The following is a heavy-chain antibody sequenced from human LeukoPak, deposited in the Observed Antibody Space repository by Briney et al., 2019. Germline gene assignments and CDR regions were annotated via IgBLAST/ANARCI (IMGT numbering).Heavy chain of an antibody. V-gene: IGHV1-69*05. J-gene: IGHJ5*02. CDR3: ARDRPRWPFDP. Sequence: SVKVSCNASGGTFSSYSISRVRQAPGQGLEWMGRIIPIFGTANYAQKFQGRVTITTDESTSTAYMELSSLRSEDTAVYYCARDRPRWPFDPWGQGTLVTVSS. CDR1: GGTFSSYS. D-gene: IGHD2-15*01. CDR2: IIPIFGTA.